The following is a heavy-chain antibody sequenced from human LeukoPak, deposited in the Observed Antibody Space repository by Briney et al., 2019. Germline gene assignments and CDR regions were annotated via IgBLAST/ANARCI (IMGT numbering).Heavy chain of an antibody. Sequence: SETLSLTCTVSGGSISSGGYYWSWIRQHPGKGLEWNGYIYYSGSTYYNPSLKSRVTISVDTSKNQFSLKLSSVTAADTAVYYCARAGYCSSTSCRGGFDYWGQGTLVTVSS. CDR1: GGSISSGGYY. CDR2: IYYSGST. J-gene: IGHJ4*02. CDR3: ARAGYCSSTSCRGGFDY. D-gene: IGHD2-2*01. V-gene: IGHV4-31*03.